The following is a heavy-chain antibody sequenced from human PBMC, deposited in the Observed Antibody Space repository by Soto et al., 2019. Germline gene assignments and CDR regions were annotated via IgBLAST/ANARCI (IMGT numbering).Heavy chain of an antibody. CDR3: AKWHYYDSSGYLTGGYFDY. CDR1: GFTFSSYG. J-gene: IGHJ4*02. D-gene: IGHD3-22*01. Sequence: GGSLRLSCAASGFTFSSYGMHWVRQAPGKGLEWVAVISYDGSNKYYADSVKGRFTISRDNPKNTLYLQMNSLRAEDTAVYYCAKWHYYDSSGYLTGGYFDYWGQGTLVTVSS. CDR2: ISYDGSNK. V-gene: IGHV3-30*18.